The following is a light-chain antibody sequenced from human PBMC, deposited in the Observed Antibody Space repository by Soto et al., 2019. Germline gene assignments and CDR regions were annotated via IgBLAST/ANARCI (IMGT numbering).Light chain of an antibody. CDR3: CSYASSSTGV. V-gene: IGLV2-23*02. Sequence: QSVLTQPASVSGSPGQSITISCTGTSNDVGSYNLVSWYQQHPGKAPKLMIYEVSKRPSGVSNRFSGSKSGNTASLTISGLQAEDEADYYCCSYASSSTGVFGGGTQLTVL. J-gene: IGLJ3*02. CDR2: EVS. CDR1: SNDVGSYNL.